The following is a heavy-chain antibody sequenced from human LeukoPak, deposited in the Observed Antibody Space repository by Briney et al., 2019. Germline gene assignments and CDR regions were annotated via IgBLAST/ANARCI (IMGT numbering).Heavy chain of an antibody. CDR3: ARIVGAAVDY. CDR2: INWNGGST. D-gene: IGHD1-26*01. Sequence: GGSLRLSCAASGFTFDDYGMSWVRQTPGKGPELVCGINWNGGSTGYADSVKGRFTISRDNAKNSLYLQMNSLRAEDTAVYYCARIVGAAVDYWGQGTLVSVSS. CDR1: GFTFDDYG. J-gene: IGHJ4*02. V-gene: IGHV3-20*04.